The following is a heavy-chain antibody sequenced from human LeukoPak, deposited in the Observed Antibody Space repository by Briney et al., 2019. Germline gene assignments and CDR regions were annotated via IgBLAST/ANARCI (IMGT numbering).Heavy chain of an antibody. CDR3: ARDGRSGSNYGRVDY. V-gene: IGHV3-21*01. J-gene: IGHJ4*02. CDR1: GFTFSSCG. CDR2: ISSSSSYI. D-gene: IGHD1-26*01. Sequence: PGGSLRLSCAASGFTFSSCGFHWVRQAPGKGLEWVSSISSSSSYIYYADSVKGRSTISRDNSKNTLYLQMNSLRAEDTAVYYCARDGRSGSNYGRVDYWGQGTLVTVSS.